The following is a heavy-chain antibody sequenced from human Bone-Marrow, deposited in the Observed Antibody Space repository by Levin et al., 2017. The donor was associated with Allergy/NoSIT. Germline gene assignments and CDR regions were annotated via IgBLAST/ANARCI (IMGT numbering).Heavy chain of an antibody. D-gene: IGHD2-21*02. J-gene: IGHJ3*02. CDR1: GYTFTSYD. Sequence: GESLKISCKASGYTFTSYDINWVRQATGQGLEWMGWMNPNSGNTGYAQKFQGRVTMTRNTSISTAYMELSSLRSEDTAVYYCARFPGLCGGDCDSAFDIWGQGTMVTVSS. CDR2: MNPNSGNT. V-gene: IGHV1-8*01. CDR3: ARFPGLCGGDCDSAFDI.